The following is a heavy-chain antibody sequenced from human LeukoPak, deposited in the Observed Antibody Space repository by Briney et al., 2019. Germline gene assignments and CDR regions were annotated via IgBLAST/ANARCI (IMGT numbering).Heavy chain of an antibody. CDR3: ASRTSYGTSDY. Sequence: PGGSLRLSCAASGFTFSSYEMNWVRQAPGKGLEWVSYISSSGSTIYYADSVKGRFTISRDNAKNSLYLQMNSLRAEDTAVYYCASRTSYGTSDYWGQGTLVTVSS. D-gene: IGHD5-18*01. V-gene: IGHV3-48*03. CDR2: ISSSGSTI. CDR1: GFTFSSYE. J-gene: IGHJ4*02.